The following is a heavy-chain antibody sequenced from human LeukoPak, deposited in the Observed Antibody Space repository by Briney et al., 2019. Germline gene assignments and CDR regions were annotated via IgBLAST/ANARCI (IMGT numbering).Heavy chain of an antibody. J-gene: IGHJ6*03. CDR1: GYTFTSYN. Sequence: GASVKVSCKASGYTFTSYNINWVRQAPGQGLEWMAWMHPNNGDTGYAQKFQDRVTVTSNTSISAAYMELRSLTSEDTAVYYCARELIILEPAARRYNYYMDVWGRGTTVSVSS. D-gene: IGHD2-2*01. CDR2: MHPNNGDT. V-gene: IGHV1-8*03. CDR3: ARELIILEPAARRYNYYMDV.